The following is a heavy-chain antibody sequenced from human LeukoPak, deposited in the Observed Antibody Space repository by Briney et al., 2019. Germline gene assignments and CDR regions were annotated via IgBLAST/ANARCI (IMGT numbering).Heavy chain of an antibody. V-gene: IGHV3-30*02. CDR1: GFTFSSYG. D-gene: IGHD3-22*01. CDR3: AKDLPSIQWYYDSSGYYQFDY. J-gene: IGHJ4*02. CDR2: IRYDGSNK. Sequence: AGGSPRLSCAASGFTFSSYGRHWVCQAPGKGVEGVAFIRYDGSNKYYADSVKGRFTISRDNDKNTLYVQMNRRRGEDTAVYYCAKDLPSIQWYYDSSGYYQFDYWGQGTLVTVSS.